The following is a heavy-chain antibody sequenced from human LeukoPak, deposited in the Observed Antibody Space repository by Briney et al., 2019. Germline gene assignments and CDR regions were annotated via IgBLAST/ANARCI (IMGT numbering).Heavy chain of an antibody. J-gene: IGHJ4*02. V-gene: IGHV4-39*01. CDR1: GDSINTKSYY. CDR3: ARHSYGTFDY. D-gene: IGHD5-18*01. CDR2: IYYSGNT. Sequence: SETLSLTCTVSGDSINTKSYYWGWIRQPPGKGLEWIGSIYYSGNTYYNPSLKSRVTLSIDTSKNQFSLRLSSVTAADTAVYYCARHSYGTFDYWGRGTLVTVSS.